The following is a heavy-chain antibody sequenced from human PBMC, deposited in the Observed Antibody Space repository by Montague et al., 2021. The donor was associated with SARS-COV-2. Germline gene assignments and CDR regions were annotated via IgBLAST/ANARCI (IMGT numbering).Heavy chain of an antibody. D-gene: IGHD1-1*01. CDR1: GVSISSRNYY. V-gene: IGHV4-39*01. J-gene: IGHJ4*02. CDR2: ISYRGDP. CDR3: AKPLATGNYYY. Sequence: SETLSLTCTVSGVSISSRNYYWGWVRQPPRKGLEWIGSISYRGDPYYNPSLKSRLTISVDTSQNQSSLKLSSVTAADTAVYYCAKPLATGNYYYWGQGTLVTVSS.